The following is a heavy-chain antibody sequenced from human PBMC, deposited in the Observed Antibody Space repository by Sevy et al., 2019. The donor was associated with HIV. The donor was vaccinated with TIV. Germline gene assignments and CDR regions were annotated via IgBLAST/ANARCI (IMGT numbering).Heavy chain of an antibody. Sequence: GGSLRLSCAASGFSISPYAFHWVRQAPGKGLEWVALMSYDGSTRYNEDSAKGRFDISKDNSKNTPYLQMNSLTIEDTAIYYCARDAGYSTGWYAGYWGQGTMVTVSS. J-gene: IGHJ4*02. CDR1: GFSISPYA. D-gene: IGHD6-19*01. CDR2: MSYDGSTR. CDR3: ARDAGYSTGWYAGY. V-gene: IGHV3-30*09.